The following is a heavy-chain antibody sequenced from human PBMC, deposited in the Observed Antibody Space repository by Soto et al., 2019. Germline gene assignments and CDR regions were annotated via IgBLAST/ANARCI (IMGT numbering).Heavy chain of an antibody. V-gene: IGHV3-7*05. CDR1: GFTFSSYW. D-gene: IGHD3-9*01. J-gene: IGHJ6*02. Sequence: GGSLRLSCAASGFTFSSYWMSWVRQAPGKGLEWVANIKQDGSEKYYVDSVKGRFTISRDNAKNSLYLQMNSLRAEDTAVYYCARESSLRYFDWDGMDVWGQGTTVTVSS. CDR2: IKQDGSEK. CDR3: ARESSLRYFDWDGMDV.